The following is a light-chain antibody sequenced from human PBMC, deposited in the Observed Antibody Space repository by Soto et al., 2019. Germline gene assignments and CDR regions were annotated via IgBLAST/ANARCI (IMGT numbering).Light chain of an antibody. V-gene: IGKV3-11*01. CDR3: QQRSNWPYT. CDR2: DAS. CDR1: QSVSSY. Sequence: EIVLTQSPATLSLSPGERATLSCRASQSVSSYLAWYQKTPGQAPRLLLYDASTRSTGIPARFSGSWSGTDFTLTISSLRTEDFAVYYCQQRSNWPYTFGEGTKLEIK. J-gene: IGKJ2*01.